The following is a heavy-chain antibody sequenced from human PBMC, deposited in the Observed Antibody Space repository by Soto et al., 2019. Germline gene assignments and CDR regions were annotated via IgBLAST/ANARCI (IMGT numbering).Heavy chain of an antibody. D-gene: IGHD2-2*01. CDR2: ISGSGGST. CDR1: GFTFSSYA. Sequence: EVKLLESGGGLVQPGGSLILSCAASGFTFSSYAMSWVRQAPGKGLEWVSGISGSGGSTYYADSVKGRFTISRDSSKNTLYLQMNSLGAEDTAVYYCAKKGQGTYHFDYWGQGTLVTVAS. CDR3: AKKGQGTYHFDY. J-gene: IGHJ4*02. V-gene: IGHV3-23*01.